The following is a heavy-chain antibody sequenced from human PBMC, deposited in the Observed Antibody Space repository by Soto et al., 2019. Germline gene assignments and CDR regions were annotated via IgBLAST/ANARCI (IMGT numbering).Heavy chain of an antibody. V-gene: IGHV1-69*02. CDR2: IIPILGIA. Sequence: ASVKVSCKASGYTFTSYTISWVRQAPGQGLEWLGRIIPILGIANYAQKFQGRVTITADKSTSTAYMELSSLRSEDTAVYYCAVYGSGSYYNYYYYGMDVWGQGTTVTVSS. CDR3: AVYGSGSYYNYYYYGMDV. J-gene: IGHJ6*02. D-gene: IGHD3-10*01. CDR1: GYTFTSYT.